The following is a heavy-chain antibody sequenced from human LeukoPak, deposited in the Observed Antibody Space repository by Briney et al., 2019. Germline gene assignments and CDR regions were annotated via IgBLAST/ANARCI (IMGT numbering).Heavy chain of an antibody. D-gene: IGHD3-10*01. J-gene: IGHJ4*02. Sequence: SVKVSCKASGGTFSSYAICWVRQAPGQGLEWMGGIIPIFGTANYAQKFQGRVTITTDESTSTAYMELSSLRSEDTAVYYCAREGSMVRGEPIFDYWGQGTLVTVSS. V-gene: IGHV1-69*05. CDR3: AREGSMVRGEPIFDY. CDR2: IIPIFGTA. CDR1: GGTFSSYA.